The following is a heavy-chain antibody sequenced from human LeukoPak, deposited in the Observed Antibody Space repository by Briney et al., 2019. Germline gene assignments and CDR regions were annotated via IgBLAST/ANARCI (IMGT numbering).Heavy chain of an antibody. Sequence: PSETLSLTCTVSGGSISSYYWTWIRQPAGKGLEWIGRIYTSGSTNYNPSLKSRVTMSVDTSKNQFSLKLNSVTAADTAVYYCARDRYYYDSSGYKYMDVWGKGTTVTVSS. CDR1: GGSISSYY. J-gene: IGHJ6*03. CDR3: ARDRYYYDSSGYKYMDV. V-gene: IGHV4-4*07. D-gene: IGHD3-22*01. CDR2: IYTSGST.